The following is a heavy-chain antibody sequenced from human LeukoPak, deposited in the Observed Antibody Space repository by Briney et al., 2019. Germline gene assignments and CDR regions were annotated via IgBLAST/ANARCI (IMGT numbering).Heavy chain of an antibody. CDR2: IYSGGST. Sequence: GGSLRLFCAASGFTVSSNYMSWVRQAPGKGLEWVSVIYSGGSTYYADSVKGRFTISRDNSKNTLYLQMNSLRAEDTPVYYCARISRFGELLYLAYYYYYMDVWGKGTTVTISS. CDR1: GFTVSSNY. V-gene: IGHV3-66*01. D-gene: IGHD3-10*01. J-gene: IGHJ6*03. CDR3: ARISRFGELLYLAYYYYYMDV.